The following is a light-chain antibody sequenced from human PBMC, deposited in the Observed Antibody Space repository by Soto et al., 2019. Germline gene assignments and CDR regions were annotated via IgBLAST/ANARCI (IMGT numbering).Light chain of an antibody. CDR3: SSYAGPITFYV. CDR1: RSDVGTYTL. CDR2: EVN. J-gene: IGLJ1*01. Sequence: QSVLTQPASVSGSPGQSITISCTGTRSDVGTYTLVSWYQQHPGKAPKLVIYEVNKRPAGVSKRFSGSKSGDTASLTISGLQAEDEADYYCSSYAGPITFYVFGTGTKLTVL. V-gene: IGLV2-23*02.